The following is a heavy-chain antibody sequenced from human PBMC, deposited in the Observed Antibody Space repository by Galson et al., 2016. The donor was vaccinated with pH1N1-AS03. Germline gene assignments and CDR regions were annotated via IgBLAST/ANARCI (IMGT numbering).Heavy chain of an antibody. D-gene: IGHD5-18*01. CDR2: ISWNSGSK. CDR3: VKDFDKYTFGYGIFFDY. J-gene: IGHJ4*02. V-gene: IGHV3-9*01. Sequence: SLRLSCAASGFTFDDYAMHWVRQAPGRGLEWVSGISWNSGSKAYSDSVKGRFTISRDNAKNSLYLQMDILRPEDTALYYCVKDFDKYTFGYGIFFDYWGQGTLVTVSS. CDR1: GFTFDDYA.